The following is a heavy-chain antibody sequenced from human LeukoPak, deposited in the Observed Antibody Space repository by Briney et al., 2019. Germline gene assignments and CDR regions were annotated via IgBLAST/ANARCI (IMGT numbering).Heavy chain of an antibody. V-gene: IGHV1-69*06. J-gene: IGHJ6*03. CDR3: ARQARDYYYYYMDV. CDR1: GGTFSSYA. CDR2: IIPIFGTA. Sequence: ASVKVSCKASGGTFSSYAISWVRQAPGQGHEWMGRIIPIFGTANYAQKFQGRVSITADKSTSTAYMELSSLRSEDTAVYYCARQARDYYYYYMDVWGKGTTVTVSS.